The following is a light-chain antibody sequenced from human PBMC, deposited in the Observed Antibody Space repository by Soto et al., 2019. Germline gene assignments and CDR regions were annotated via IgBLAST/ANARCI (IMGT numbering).Light chain of an antibody. CDR1: SSDIGAGFD. CDR2: GNT. V-gene: IGLV1-40*01. Sequence: QSVLTQPPSVSGAPGQRVTISCTGSSSDIGAGFDVHWYQHLPGTAPKLLIYGNTNRPSGVPGRFSGSRSGNTASLTISGLQPEDEGDYYCSAYTARSTLVFGGGTKVTVL. CDR3: SAYTARSTLV. J-gene: IGLJ3*02.